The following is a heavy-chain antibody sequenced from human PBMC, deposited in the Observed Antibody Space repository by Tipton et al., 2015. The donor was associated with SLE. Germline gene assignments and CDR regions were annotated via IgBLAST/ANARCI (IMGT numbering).Heavy chain of an antibody. CDR2: INHSGST. V-gene: IGHV4-34*01. CDR1: GGSFSDYS. CDR3: ARVCTTGVCYTTSFDY. J-gene: IGHJ4*02. D-gene: IGHD2-8*01. Sequence: TLSLTCAVYGGSFSDYSWSWIRQPPGKGLEWIGEINHSGSTNYNPSLKSRVTISIDTSKNQFSLRLSSVTAADTAVYYCARVCTTGVCYTTSFDYWGQGTLVTVSP.